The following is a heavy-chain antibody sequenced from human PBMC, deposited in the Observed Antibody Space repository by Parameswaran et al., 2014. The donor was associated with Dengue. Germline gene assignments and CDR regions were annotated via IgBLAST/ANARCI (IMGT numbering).Heavy chain of an antibody. CDR2: ISAYNGNT. J-gene: IGHJ6*02. CDR3: ARDFRTIYYDILTGYPQIYYYYGMDV. V-gene: IGHV1-18*01. Sequence: SWVRQAPGQGLEWMGWISAYNGNTNYAQKLQGRVTMTTDTSTSTAYMELRSLRSDDTAAYYCARDFRTIYYDILTGYPQIYYYYGMDVWGQGTTVTVSS. D-gene: IGHD3-9*01.